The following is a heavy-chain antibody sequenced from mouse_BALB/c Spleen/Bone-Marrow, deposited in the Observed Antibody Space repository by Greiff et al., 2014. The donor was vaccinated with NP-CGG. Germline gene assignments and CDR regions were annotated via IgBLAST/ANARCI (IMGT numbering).Heavy chain of an antibody. V-gene: IGHV1-7*01. CDR1: GYTFTSYW. D-gene: IGHD2-4*01. CDR3: ARSRITTRYYYAMDY. Sequence: VQLQQSGAELAKPGASVKMSCKASGYTFTSYWVHWVKQRPGQGLEWIGYINPSTGYTEYNQKFKDKATLTADKSSSTAYMQLSSLTSEDSAVYYCARSRITTRYYYAMDYWGQGTSVTVSS. CDR2: INPSTGYT. J-gene: IGHJ4*01.